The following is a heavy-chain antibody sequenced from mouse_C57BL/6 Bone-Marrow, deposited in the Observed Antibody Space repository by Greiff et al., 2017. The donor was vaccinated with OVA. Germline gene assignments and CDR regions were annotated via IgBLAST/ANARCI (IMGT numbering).Heavy chain of an antibody. CDR3: ARDYYGSSLFAY. V-gene: IGHV5-17*01. CDR1: GFTFSDYG. Sequence: EVQLVESGGGLVKPGGSLKLSCAASGFTFSDYGMHWVRQAPEKGLVWVAYISSGSSTIYYADTVKGRFTISRDNAKNTLFLQMTSLRSEDTAMYYCARDYYGSSLFAYWGQGTLVTVSA. CDR2: ISSGSSTI. J-gene: IGHJ3*01. D-gene: IGHD1-1*01.